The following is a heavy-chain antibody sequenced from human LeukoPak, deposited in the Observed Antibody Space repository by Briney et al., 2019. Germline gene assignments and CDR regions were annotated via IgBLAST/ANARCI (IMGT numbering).Heavy chain of an antibody. D-gene: IGHD3-10*01. V-gene: IGHV3-23*01. CDR2: FSATDGSA. J-gene: IGHJ5*02. CDR1: GFTVSIYG. Sequence: GGSLTLSCAISGFTVSIYGMTWAPHAPGKGLEWVSAFSATDGSAQYAESVKGRFTISRDNSKNSLYLQMNSLRAEDTAVYFCARSRGPGSQWFDPWGQGTLVTVSS. CDR3: ARSRGPGSQWFDP.